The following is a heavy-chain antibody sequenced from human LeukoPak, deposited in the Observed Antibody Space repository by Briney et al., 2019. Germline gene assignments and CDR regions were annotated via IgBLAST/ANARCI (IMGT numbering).Heavy chain of an antibody. CDR1: GCSISSYY. J-gene: IGHJ4*02. Sequence: SETLSLTCTVSGCSISSYYWSWIRPPPSKELEWIGYIYYSGSTNYNPSLKSRVTISVDTSKNQFSLKLSSVTAADTAVYYCATTESGYDLFFDYWGQGTLVTVSS. CDR3: ATTESGYDLFFDY. D-gene: IGHD5-12*01. CDR2: IYYSGST. V-gene: IGHV4-59*01.